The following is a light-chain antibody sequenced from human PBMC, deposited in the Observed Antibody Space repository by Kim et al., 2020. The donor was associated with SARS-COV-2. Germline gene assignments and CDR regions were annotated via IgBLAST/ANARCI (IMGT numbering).Light chain of an antibody. Sequence: VSVGGRVTVTCRAGHGISTYLAWYEQKPGKPPKLLIYGTATWQSWVPSRFSGSGSGTDFTLTTTTLQPEDVATYYCQKYDSAPHTFGGGTKVDIK. CDR1: HGISTY. CDR2: GTA. V-gene: IGKV1-27*01. CDR3: QKYDSAPHT. J-gene: IGKJ4*01.